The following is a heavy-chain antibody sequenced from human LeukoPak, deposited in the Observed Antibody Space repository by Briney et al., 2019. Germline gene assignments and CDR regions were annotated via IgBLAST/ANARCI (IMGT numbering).Heavy chain of an antibody. Sequence: GASVKVSCKASGYTFTGYYMHWVRQAPGQGLEWMGWINPNSGGTNYAQKFQGRVTMTRDTSISTAYMELSRLRSDDTAVYYCARGYSGYDFPYYFDYWGQGTLVTVSS. D-gene: IGHD5-12*01. CDR1: GYTFTGYY. J-gene: IGHJ4*02. V-gene: IGHV1-2*02. CDR2: INPNSGGT. CDR3: ARGYSGYDFPYYFDY.